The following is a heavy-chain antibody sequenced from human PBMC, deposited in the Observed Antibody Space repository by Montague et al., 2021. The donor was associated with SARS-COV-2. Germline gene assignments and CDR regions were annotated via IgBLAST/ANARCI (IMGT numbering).Heavy chain of an antibody. V-gene: IGHV4-34*01. Sequence: SETLSLTCAVYAGSISDYSWTWIRQPPGKALEWIGEINHRGNTYYKPSLKSRVTISVDTSKNQFSLKMTSVTAADTAVYYCARGRQHINMVVVVVTGGEYFFDFLGQGALVSASS. D-gene: IGHD3-22*01. CDR2: INHRGNT. CDR3: ARGRQHINMVVVVVTGGEYFFDF. CDR1: AGSISDYS. J-gene: IGHJ4*02.